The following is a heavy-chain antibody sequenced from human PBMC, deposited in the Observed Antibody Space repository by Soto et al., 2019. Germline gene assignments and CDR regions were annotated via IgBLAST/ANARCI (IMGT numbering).Heavy chain of an antibody. J-gene: IGHJ4*02. V-gene: IGHV3-66*01. CDR3: ARDVGSRFDY. CDR2: TYNSGST. Sequence: PGGSLRLSCAASGFTVSSYYMSWVRQAPGKGLEWVSVTYNSGSTYYADSVKGRFTISRDISKNTLDLQMNSLRAEDTAVYFCARDVGSRFDYWGQGTMVTVSS. D-gene: IGHD2-15*01. CDR1: GFTVSSYY.